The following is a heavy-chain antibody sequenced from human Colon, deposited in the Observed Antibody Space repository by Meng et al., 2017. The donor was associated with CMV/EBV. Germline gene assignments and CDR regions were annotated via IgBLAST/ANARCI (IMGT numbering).Heavy chain of an antibody. CDR2: INHSGST. D-gene: IGHD3-22*01. V-gene: IGHV4-34*01. Sequence: SPTCGVYGGSFSGYYWSWIRQPPGKGLEWIGEINHSGSTNYSPSLKSRVTISIDTSKNEFSLKLRSVTAADTAVYYCARSSSGTARDWGQGTLVTVSS. CDR3: ARSSSGTARD. J-gene: IGHJ1*01. CDR1: GGSFSGYY.